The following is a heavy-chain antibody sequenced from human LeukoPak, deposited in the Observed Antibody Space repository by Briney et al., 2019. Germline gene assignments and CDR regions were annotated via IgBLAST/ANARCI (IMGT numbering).Heavy chain of an antibody. D-gene: IGHD1-26*01. V-gene: IGHV1-18*01. Sequence: ASVKVSCKASGYTFTSYGISWVRQAPGQGLEWMGWISGYNVNTNHAQKLQGRVTLTTDTSTRTAYMELRSLRSDDTAVYYCARVNSHRSGSYNWFDPWGQGTLVTVSS. J-gene: IGHJ5*02. CDR2: ISGYNVNT. CDR3: ARVNSHRSGSYNWFDP. CDR1: GYTFTSYG.